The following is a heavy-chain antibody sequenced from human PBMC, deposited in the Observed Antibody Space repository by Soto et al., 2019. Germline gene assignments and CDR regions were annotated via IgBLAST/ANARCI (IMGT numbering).Heavy chain of an antibody. Sequence: TSETLSLTCTVSGGSVSSASYYWTWIRQPPGKGLEWIGYIYYTGNTNYNPSLKSRVTISVDTSKNQFSLKLTSVTAADTALYYCARDIRGYSRAFDYWGQGTLVTVSS. J-gene: IGHJ4*02. D-gene: IGHD5-18*01. V-gene: IGHV4-61*01. CDR3: ARDIRGYSRAFDY. CDR1: GGSVSSASYY. CDR2: IYYTGNT.